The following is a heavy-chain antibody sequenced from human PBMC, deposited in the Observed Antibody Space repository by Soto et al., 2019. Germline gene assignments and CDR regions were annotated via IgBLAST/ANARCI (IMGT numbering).Heavy chain of an antibody. D-gene: IGHD6-13*01. CDR2: FDPEDGET. CDR3: ATDPYSRGLGYYYYYGMDV. V-gene: IGHV1-24*01. Sequence: CQVSGYTLAELSMHWVRQAPGKGLEWMGGFDPEDGETIYAQKFQGRVTMTEDTSTDTAYMELSSLRSEDTAVYYCATDPYSRGLGYYYYYGMDVWGQGTTVTVSS. CDR1: GYTLAELS. J-gene: IGHJ6*02.